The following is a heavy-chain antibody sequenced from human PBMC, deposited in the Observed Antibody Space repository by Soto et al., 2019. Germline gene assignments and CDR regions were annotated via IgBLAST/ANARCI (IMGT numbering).Heavy chain of an antibody. CDR3: ARRGSSSWYGY. CDR2: IYYSGST. J-gene: IGHJ4*02. V-gene: IGHV4-39*01. D-gene: IGHD6-13*01. Sequence: EKFSVTCTVSGGFISSSSYYWVWIRQPPGKGLEWIGSIYYSGSTYYNPSLKSRVTISVDTSKNQFSLKLSSVTAADTAMYYCARRGSSSWYGYWGQVPLVTVS. CDR1: GGFISSSSYY.